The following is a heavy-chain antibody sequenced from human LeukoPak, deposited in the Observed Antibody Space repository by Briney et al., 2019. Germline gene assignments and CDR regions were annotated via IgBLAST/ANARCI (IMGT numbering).Heavy chain of an antibody. D-gene: IGHD1-26*01. Sequence: ASVKVSCKASGYTFTSYGISWVRQAPGQGLEWMGWISAYNGNTNYAQKLQGRVTMTTDTSTSTAYMELRSLRSDDTAVCYCARDPSSIVGATDNWFDPWGQGTLVTVSS. V-gene: IGHV1-18*01. CDR2: ISAYNGNT. CDR1: GYTFTSYG. CDR3: ARDPSSIVGATDNWFDP. J-gene: IGHJ5*02.